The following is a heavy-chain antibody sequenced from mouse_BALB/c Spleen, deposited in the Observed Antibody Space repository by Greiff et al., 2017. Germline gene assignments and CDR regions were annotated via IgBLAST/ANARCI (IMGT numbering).Heavy chain of an antibody. J-gene: IGHJ2*01. Sequence: QVQLQQSGAELVRPGTSVKVSCKASGYAFTNYLIEWVKQRPGQGLEWIGVINPGSGGTNYNEKFKGKATLTADKSSSTAYMQLSSLTSDDSAVYFCARTAGTGTFDYWGQGTTLTVSS. CDR2: INPGSGGT. CDR1: GYAFTNYL. CDR3: ARTAGTGTFDY. D-gene: IGHD4-1*01. V-gene: IGHV1-54*01.